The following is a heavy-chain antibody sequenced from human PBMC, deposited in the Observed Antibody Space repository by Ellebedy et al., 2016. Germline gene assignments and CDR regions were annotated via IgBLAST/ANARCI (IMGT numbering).Heavy chain of an antibody. J-gene: IGHJ4*02. V-gene: IGHV3-23*01. CDR2: ISDSGGNT. CDR1: GFTFSSYA. D-gene: IGHD6-19*01. CDR3: TKGWLVAGIGTDFDY. Sequence: GGSLRLXXAASGFTFSSYAMSWVRQAPGKGLEWVSSISDSGGNTYYAYSVRGRFTFSRDNSKNSLNLQMNSLRAEDTAVYYCTKGWLVAGIGTDFDYWGQGTLVTVSS.